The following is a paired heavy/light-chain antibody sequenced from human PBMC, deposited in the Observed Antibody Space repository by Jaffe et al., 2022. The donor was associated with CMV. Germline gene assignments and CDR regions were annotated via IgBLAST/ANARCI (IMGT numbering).Light chain of an antibody. CDR1: QSLLHSDGKTY. J-gene: IGKJ2*01. CDR3: MQSVDLPRT. Sequence: EIAMTQTPLSLSVTPGQPAALSCKSSQSLLHSDGKTYLSWFLQRPGQSPHLLIYEVSSRFSGVPDRFSGSGSGTDFTLKISRVEAEDVGVYYCMQSVDLPRTFGQGTNLEIK. CDR2: EVS. V-gene: IGKV2-29*02.
Heavy chain of an antibody. V-gene: IGHV3-23*01. CDR3: VRAPLGRSYSGGLGLDY. Sequence: LLESGGDLVQPGGSLRLSCAASGFTFNNYAMTWVRQAPGKGLEWVSVVSGSGTFTYYADSVKSRFTISRDNSRNTLYLQMDSLRAEDTAVYYCVRAPLGRSYSGGLGLDYWGQGTLVTVSS. J-gene: IGHJ4*02. D-gene: IGHD1-26*01. CDR1: GFTFNNYA. CDR2: VSGSGTFT.